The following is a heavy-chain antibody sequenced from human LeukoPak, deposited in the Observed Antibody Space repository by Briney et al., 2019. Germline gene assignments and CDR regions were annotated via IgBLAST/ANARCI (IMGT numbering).Heavy chain of an antibody. CDR1: GYTFTGYY. Sequence: AASVKVSCKASGYTFTGYYMHWVRQAPGQGLEWMGWINPNSGGTNYAQKFQGRVTMTRDTSISTAYMELGRLRSDDTAVYYCARGRAGLWHEYDYWGQGTLVTVSS. J-gene: IGHJ4*02. V-gene: IGHV1-2*02. D-gene: IGHD5-18*01. CDR3: ARGRAGLWHEYDY. CDR2: INPNSGGT.